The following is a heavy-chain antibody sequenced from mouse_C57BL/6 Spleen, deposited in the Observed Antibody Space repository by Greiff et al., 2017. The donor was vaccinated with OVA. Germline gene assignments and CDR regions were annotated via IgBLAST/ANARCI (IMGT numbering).Heavy chain of an antibody. Sequence: VQLKESGPGLVAPSQSLSITCTVSGFSLTSYAISWVRQPPGKGLEWLGGIWTGGGTNYNSALKSRLSISKDNSKSQVFLKMNSLQTDDTARYYCARNDAYYGSSLYWYFDVWGTGTTVTVSS. CDR2: IWTGGGT. V-gene: IGHV2-9-1*01. J-gene: IGHJ1*03. CDR1: GFSLTSYA. CDR3: ARNDAYYGSSLYWYFDV. D-gene: IGHD1-1*01.